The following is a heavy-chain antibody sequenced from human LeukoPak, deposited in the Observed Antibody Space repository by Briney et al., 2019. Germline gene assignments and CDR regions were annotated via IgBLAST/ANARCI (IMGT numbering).Heavy chain of an antibody. CDR2: ITPIFGTA. CDR1: GYTCTSYG. V-gene: IGHV1-69*13. Sequence: SVKVSCKASGYTCTSYGISWVRQAPGQGLEWMGGITPIFGTANYAQKFQGRVTITADESTSTAYMELSSLRSEDTAVYYCARRRENNWFDPWGQGTLVTVSS. J-gene: IGHJ5*02. D-gene: IGHD1-26*01. CDR3: ARRRENNWFDP.